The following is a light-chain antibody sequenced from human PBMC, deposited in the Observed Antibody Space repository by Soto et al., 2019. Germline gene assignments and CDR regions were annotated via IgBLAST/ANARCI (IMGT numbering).Light chain of an antibody. CDR3: QQYGGLPT. J-gene: IGKJ1*01. V-gene: IGKV3-20*01. CDR2: GAS. Sequence: EIVLTQSPGTLSLSPGERATLSCRASQSVSSNLAWYQQKSGQAPRLLLYGASSRATGIPDRFRGSGSGTDLTLTISRLEPEDFAVYYCQQYGGLPTFGQGTKVDIK. CDR1: QSVSSN.